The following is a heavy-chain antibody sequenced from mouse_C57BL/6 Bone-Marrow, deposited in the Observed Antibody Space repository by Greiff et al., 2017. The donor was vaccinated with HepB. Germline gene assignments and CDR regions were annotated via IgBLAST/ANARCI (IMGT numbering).Heavy chain of an antibody. V-gene: IGHV6-3*01. J-gene: IGHJ4*01. Sequence: EVQGVESGGGLVQPGGSMKLSCVASGFTFSNYWMNWVRQSPEKGLEWVAQIRLKSDNYATHYAESVKGRFTISRDDSKSSVYLQMNNLRAEDTGIYYCTGRRSYAMDYWGQGTSVTVSS. CDR2: IRLKSDNYAT. CDR3: TGRRSYAMDY. CDR1: GFTFSNYW.